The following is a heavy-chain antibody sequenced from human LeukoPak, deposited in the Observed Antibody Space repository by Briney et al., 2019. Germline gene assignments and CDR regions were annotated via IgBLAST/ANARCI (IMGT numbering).Heavy chain of an antibody. CDR2: ISSSSSYI. CDR1: GFTFSSYG. V-gene: IGHV3-21*01. D-gene: IGHD5-24*01. CDR3: ASSKMATIDDY. Sequence: PGGSLRLSCAASGFTFSSYGMHWVRQAPGKGLEWVSSISSSSSYIYYADSVKGRFTISRDNAKNSLYLQMNSLRAKDTAVYYRASSKMATIDDYWGQGTLVTVSS. J-gene: IGHJ4*02.